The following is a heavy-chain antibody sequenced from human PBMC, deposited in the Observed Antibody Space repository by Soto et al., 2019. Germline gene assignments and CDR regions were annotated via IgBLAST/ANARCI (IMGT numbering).Heavy chain of an antibody. J-gene: IGHJ3*02. CDR2: ISDAGSQK. D-gene: IGHD3-3*01. Sequence: QVQLVESGGGVVQPGRSLRLSCAASRFTFSNYGMHWVRQAPGKGLEWVAVISDAGSQKYFADSVKGRFTISRDNSKNPLYLQMNSLRPEDTAVYYCAKDWRGLAGGSFDIWGQGTLVTVSS. V-gene: IGHV3-30*18. CDR3: AKDWRGLAGGSFDI. CDR1: RFTFSNYG.